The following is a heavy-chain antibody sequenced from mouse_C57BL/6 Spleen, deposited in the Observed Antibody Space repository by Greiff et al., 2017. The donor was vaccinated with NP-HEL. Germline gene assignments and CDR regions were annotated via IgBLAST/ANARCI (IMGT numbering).Heavy chain of an antibody. Sequence: EVNVVESGEGLVKPGGSLKLSCAASGFTFSSYAMSWVRQTPEKRLEWVAYISSAGDYIYYADTVKGRFTISRDNARNTQYLQMSSLKSEDTAMYYCTRAVITTVVAPVDYRGQSATLSVSS. CDR3: TRAVITTVVAPVDY. CDR1: GFTFSSYA. J-gene: IGHJ2*01. CDR2: ISSAGDYI. D-gene: IGHD1-1*01. V-gene: IGHV5-9-1*02.